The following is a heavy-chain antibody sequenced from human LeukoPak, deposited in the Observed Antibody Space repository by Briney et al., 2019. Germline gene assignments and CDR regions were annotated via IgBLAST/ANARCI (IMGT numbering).Heavy chain of an antibody. CDR3: AKDRQPLGYCSSTSCFFDY. V-gene: IGHV3-30*02. CDR1: GFKFSDYG. D-gene: IGHD2-2*01. Sequence: GGSLRLSCAASGFKFSDYGMHWVRQAPGKGLEWVTFIRYDATKKYYADSVKGRFTISRDNSKNTLYLQMNSLRAEDTAVYYCAKDRQPLGYCSSTSCFFDYWGQGTLVTVSS. J-gene: IGHJ4*02. CDR2: IRYDATKK.